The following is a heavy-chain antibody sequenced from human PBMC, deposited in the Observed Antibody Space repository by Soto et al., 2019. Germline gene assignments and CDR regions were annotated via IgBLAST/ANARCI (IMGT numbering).Heavy chain of an antibody. CDR3: ARLAGGNYYYGMDV. D-gene: IGHD3-16*01. Sequence: GESLKISCEGSGYSFTNYWIGWVRQMPGKGLEWMGMIYPGDSNARYSPSFPGQVTISVDKSISTAYLQWSSLKASDTAMYYCARLAGGNYYYGMDVWGQGTTVTVSS. CDR2: IYPGDSNA. J-gene: IGHJ6*02. CDR1: GYSFTNYW. V-gene: IGHV5-51*01.